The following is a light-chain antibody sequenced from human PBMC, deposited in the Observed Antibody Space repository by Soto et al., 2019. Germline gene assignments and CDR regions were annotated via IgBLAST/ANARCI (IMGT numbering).Light chain of an antibody. Sequence: DIQMTQTPSSLSASVGDRVTITCRASQGIRNELGWYQQKPGTAPKRLIHAASTLQSGVPSRFSGSGSGTEFNITISSLQPEDFATYFCLQYNTFPFDFGHGTRLEI. CDR1: QGIRNE. CDR3: LQYNTFPFD. J-gene: IGKJ5*01. V-gene: IGKV1-17*01. CDR2: AAS.